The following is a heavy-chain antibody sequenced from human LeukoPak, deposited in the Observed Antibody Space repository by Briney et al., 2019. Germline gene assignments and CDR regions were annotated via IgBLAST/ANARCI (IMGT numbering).Heavy chain of an antibody. Sequence: PGGSLRLSCAASGFTFSDNYMSWIRQAPGKGLEWVSYISSSGSTIYYADSVKGRFTISRDNAKNSLYLQMNSLRAEDTVVYYCARAWGIFGVAPFDPWGQGTLVTVSS. CDR1: GFTFSDNY. CDR3: ARAWGIFGVAPFDP. J-gene: IGHJ5*02. CDR2: ISSSGSTI. D-gene: IGHD3-3*01. V-gene: IGHV3-11*01.